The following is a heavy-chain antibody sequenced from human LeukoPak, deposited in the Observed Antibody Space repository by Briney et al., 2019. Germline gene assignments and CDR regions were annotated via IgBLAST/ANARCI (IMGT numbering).Heavy chain of an antibody. V-gene: IGHV4-59*01. Sequence: SSETLSLTCTVSGGSLRSYYWSWIRQRPGKGLEWIGYIYYSGTINYNPSLKSRVIISVDTSKNQFSLKLNSLTAADTAVYYCARGSGGGGDAFDIWGQGTMVTVSS. CDR2: IYYSGTI. CDR1: GGSLRSYY. D-gene: IGHD3-16*01. J-gene: IGHJ3*02. CDR3: ARGSGGGGDAFDI.